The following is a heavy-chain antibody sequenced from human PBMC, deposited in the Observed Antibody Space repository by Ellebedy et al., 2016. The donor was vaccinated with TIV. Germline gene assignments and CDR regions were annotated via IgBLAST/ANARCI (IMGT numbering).Heavy chain of an antibody. CDR3: ARGGSASAEAMGV. Sequence: GGSLRPSCAASGFTFSSYWMHWFRQVPGKGLVWVSRISRDVISTNYADSVKGRFTISRDNAKNTVYLQMNSLRAEDTAVYYCARGGSASAEAMGVWGQGTTVTVSS. D-gene: IGHD6-13*01. CDR1: GFTFSSYW. CDR2: ISRDVIST. V-gene: IGHV3-74*01. J-gene: IGHJ6*02.